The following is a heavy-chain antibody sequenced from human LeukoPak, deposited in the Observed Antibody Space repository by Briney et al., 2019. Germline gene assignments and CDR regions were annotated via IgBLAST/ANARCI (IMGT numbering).Heavy chain of an antibody. CDR2: IRYDGSNK. J-gene: IGHJ1*01. CDR1: GFTFSSYG. D-gene: IGHD3-22*01. Sequence: GGSLRLSCAASGFTFSSYGMHWVRKAPGKGLGWVAFIRYDGSNKYYADSVKGRFTISRDNSKNTLYLQMNSLRAEDTAVYYCAKDTTYYYDSSGYYFGYFQHWGQGTLVTVSS. V-gene: IGHV3-30*02. CDR3: AKDTTYYYDSSGYYFGYFQH.